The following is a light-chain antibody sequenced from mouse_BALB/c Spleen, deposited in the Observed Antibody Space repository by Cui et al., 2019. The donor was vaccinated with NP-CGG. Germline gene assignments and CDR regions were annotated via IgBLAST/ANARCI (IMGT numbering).Light chain of an antibody. CDR2: GTN. CDR3: ALWYSNHWV. Sequence: QAVVTKEPAITTSPGETVTLTCRSSIGAITTSNYANWVQEKPDHLFTGLIGGTNNRAPGVPARFSGSLIGDKAALTITGAQTEDEAIYFCALWYSNHWVFGGGTQLTVL. V-gene: IGLV1*01. J-gene: IGLJ1*01. CDR1: IGAITTSNY.